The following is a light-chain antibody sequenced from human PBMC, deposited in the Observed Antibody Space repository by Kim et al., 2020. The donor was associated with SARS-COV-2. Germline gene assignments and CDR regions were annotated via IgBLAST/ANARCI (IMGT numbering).Light chain of an antibody. V-gene: IGLV1-47*01. Sequence: GKSGTISCSGSSSNIGSNYVYWYQQLPGTAPKLLIYRNNQRPSGVPDRFSGSKSGTSASLAISGLRSEDEADYYCAAWDDSLSGWVFGGGTQLTVL. J-gene: IGLJ3*02. CDR3: AAWDDSLSGWV. CDR2: RNN. CDR1: SSNIGSNY.